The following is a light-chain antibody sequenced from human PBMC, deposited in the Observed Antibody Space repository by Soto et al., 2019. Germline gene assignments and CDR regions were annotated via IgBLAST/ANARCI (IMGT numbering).Light chain of an antibody. CDR1: SSDVGAYDY. Sequence: QSVLTQPPSASGSPGQSVTISCTGTSSDVGAYDYVSWYQQHPGKAPKLMIYEINKRPSGVPDRFSGSKSGNTASLTVSGLQAEDEADYYCSSFAGSNRLVFGGGTKVTVL. CDR2: EIN. J-gene: IGLJ2*01. V-gene: IGLV2-8*01. CDR3: SSFAGSNRLV.